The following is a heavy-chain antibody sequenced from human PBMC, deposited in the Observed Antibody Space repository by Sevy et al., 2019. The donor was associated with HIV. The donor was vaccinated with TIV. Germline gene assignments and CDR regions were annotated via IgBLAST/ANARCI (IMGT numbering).Heavy chain of an antibody. CDR2: FSYSGST. Sequence: SETLSLTCTVSGGSISGYYWSWIRQPPGKGLEWIGYFSYSGSTNYNPSLKSRVTISVDTSKNEFYLKLSTVTAADTAVYYCARGRVITGTLVYWGQGTLVTVSS. CDR3: ARGRVITGTLVY. J-gene: IGHJ4*02. CDR1: GGSISGYY. D-gene: IGHD1-20*01. V-gene: IGHV4-59*01.